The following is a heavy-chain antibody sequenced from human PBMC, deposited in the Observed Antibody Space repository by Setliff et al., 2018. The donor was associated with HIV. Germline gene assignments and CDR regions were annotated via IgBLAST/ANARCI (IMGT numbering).Heavy chain of an antibody. V-gene: IGHV3-23*01. CDR1: GFTFSNYA. J-gene: IGHJ4*02. Sequence: GGSLRLSCAASGFTFSNYAMSWVRQAPGKGLEWVSAIYGSSGSTNYADSVKGRFTISRDNSKNMLYLQMNSLRSEDTAVYYCATAPTMKVVYSGFWGQGTLVTVSS. CDR3: ATAPTMKVVYSGF. CDR2: IYGSSGST. D-gene: IGHD3-22*01.